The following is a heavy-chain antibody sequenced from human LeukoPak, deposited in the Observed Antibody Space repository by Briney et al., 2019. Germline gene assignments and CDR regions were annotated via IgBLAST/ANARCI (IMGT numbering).Heavy chain of an antibody. CDR1: GFTFTSYS. D-gene: IGHD1-26*01. CDR3: ARDVRSGSYYDDAFDI. V-gene: IGHV3-21*01. CDR2: ISAGSSYI. Sequence: GGSLRLSCAASGFTFTSYSMNWVRKAPGKGLGWVSSISAGSSYIYYTDSVRGRFTISRDNAKSSLYLQMNSLRAEDTAVYYCARDVRSGSYYDDAFDIWGQGTMVTVSS. J-gene: IGHJ3*02.